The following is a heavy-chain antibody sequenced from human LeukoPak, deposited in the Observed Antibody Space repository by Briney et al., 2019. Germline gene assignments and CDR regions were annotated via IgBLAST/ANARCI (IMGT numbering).Heavy chain of an antibody. CDR1: GFTVSSNY. CDR2: IYAGGST. V-gene: IGHV3-66*01. J-gene: IGHJ4*02. CDR3: ARVRNYYDSSGYYDY. Sequence: GGSLRLSCAASGFTVSSNYMNWVRQAPGKGQEWVSLIYAGGSTYFADSVKGRFTISRDNSKNTLYLQMNSLRAEDTAVYYCARVRNYYDSSGYYDYWGQGTLVTVSS. D-gene: IGHD3-22*01.